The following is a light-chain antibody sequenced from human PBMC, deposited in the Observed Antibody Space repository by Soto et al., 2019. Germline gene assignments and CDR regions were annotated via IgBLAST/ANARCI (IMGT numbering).Light chain of an antibody. V-gene: IGKV3-20*01. J-gene: IGKJ1*01. Sequence: EIVLTQSPGTLSLSPGERATLSCRASQYVTSNYLAWYQQKPGQAPRLLIYTTSSRATCVPERFSGSGSGTDFTLSISSLELDDFAVYYCQQYGGSPWTFGQGTNVEIK. CDR1: QYVTSNY. CDR3: QQYGGSPWT. CDR2: TTS.